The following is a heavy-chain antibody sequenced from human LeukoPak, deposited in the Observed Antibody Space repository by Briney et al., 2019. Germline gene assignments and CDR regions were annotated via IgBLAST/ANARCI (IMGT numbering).Heavy chain of an antibody. CDR3: ARSFAVVVVAASGYYGMDV. J-gene: IGHJ6*02. CDR2: ISDST. V-gene: IGHV3-23*01. CDR1: GFTFSNYG. D-gene: IGHD2-15*01. Sequence: GGSLRLSCAASGFTFSNYGMSWVRQAPGEGLEWVSAISDSTWYADSVKGRFTISRDSSQNTLYLQMNSLRSEDTAVYYCARSFAVVVVAASGYYGMDVWGQGTTVTVSS.